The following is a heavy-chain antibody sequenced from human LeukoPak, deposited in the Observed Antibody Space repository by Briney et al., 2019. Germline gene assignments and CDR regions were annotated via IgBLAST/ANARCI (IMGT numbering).Heavy chain of an antibody. CDR3: ARDGDGDYDTAQLDY. CDR2: IIPILGIA. D-gene: IGHD4-17*01. CDR1: GGTFSSYA. Sequence: GASVKVSCKASGGTFSSYAISWVRQAPGQGLEWMGRIIPILGIANYAQKFQGRVTITADKSTSTAYMELSTLSSEDTAVYYCARDGDGDYDTAQLDYWGQGTLVTVSS. V-gene: IGHV1-69*04. J-gene: IGHJ4*02.